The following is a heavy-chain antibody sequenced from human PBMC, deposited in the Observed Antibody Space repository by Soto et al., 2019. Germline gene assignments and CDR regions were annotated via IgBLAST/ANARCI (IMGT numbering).Heavy chain of an antibody. V-gene: IGHV3-74*01. CDR2: INEDGRII. CDR1: GFSFSDAW. J-gene: IGHJ4*02. Sequence: EVQLVESGGGLVQPGGSLRLSCAASGFSFSDAWMIWVRQAPGKGLQWVGRINEDGRIINYADSVKGRFTISRDNARDTLYLEMNSLRAEDTAIYYCTRDIGGWGAYWGQGALVTVSS. D-gene: IGHD3-10*01. CDR3: TRDIGGWGAY.